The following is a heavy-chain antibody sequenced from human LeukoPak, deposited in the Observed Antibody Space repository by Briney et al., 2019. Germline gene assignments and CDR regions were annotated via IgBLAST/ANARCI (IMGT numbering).Heavy chain of an antibody. J-gene: IGHJ4*02. CDR2: ISISGDTT. V-gene: IGHV3-23*01. CDR1: GFTFRSYA. D-gene: IGHD2-21*02. CDR3: AKDRRGGYYDFDY. Sequence: QPGGSLRLSCAASGFTFRSYAMNWVRQAPGKGLEWVSSISISGDTTYYADSVKGRFTISRDNSKNTLYLQVNSLRAEDTAVYYCAKDRRGGYYDFDYWGQGTLVTVSS.